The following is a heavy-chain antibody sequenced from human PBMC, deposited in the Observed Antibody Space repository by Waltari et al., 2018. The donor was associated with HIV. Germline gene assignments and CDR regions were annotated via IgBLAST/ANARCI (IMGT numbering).Heavy chain of an antibody. J-gene: IGHJ4*02. CDR3: ARHYAWFDILTGSPPTYYFDS. D-gene: IGHD3-9*01. CDR2: MYYRGRN. V-gene: IGHV4-39*01. CDR1: GASISSRPYY. Sequence: QLKLLQSGPRLVKPSETLSLTCSVSGASISSRPYYWGWIRRPPGKGLQCLGSMYYRGRNYDNPSLNSRFTLSADTSKNQFSLRLNSVTAADTAVYYCARHYAWFDILTGSPPTYYFDSWGPGSLVTVS.